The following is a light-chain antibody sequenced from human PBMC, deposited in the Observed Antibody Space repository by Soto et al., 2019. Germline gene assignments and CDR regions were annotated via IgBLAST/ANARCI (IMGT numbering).Light chain of an antibody. Sequence: MVLTQSPGTLSLSPGERATLSCRASHSVSTNYLAWYQQKPGQSPRLLIYGAFIRATGTPDRFSGSGSRTDFTLTISRLEPEDLAVYYCQQYGGSPTFGGGTKLEIK. J-gene: IGKJ4*01. CDR1: HSVSTNY. CDR2: GAF. CDR3: QQYGGSPT. V-gene: IGKV3-20*01.